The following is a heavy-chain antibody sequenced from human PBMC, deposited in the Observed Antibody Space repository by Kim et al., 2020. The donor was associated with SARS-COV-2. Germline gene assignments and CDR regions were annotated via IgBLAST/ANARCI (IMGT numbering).Heavy chain of an antibody. Sequence: SETLSLTCAVYGGSFSGYYWSWIRQPPGKGLEWIGEINHSGSTNYNPSLKSRVTISVDTSKNQFSLKLSSVTAADTAVYYCARNGLSSGYRARGAFDIWGQGTMVTVSS. CDR3: ARNGLSSGYRARGAFDI. J-gene: IGHJ3*02. V-gene: IGHV4-34*01. CDR2: INHSGST. D-gene: IGHD3-22*01. CDR1: GGSFSGYY.